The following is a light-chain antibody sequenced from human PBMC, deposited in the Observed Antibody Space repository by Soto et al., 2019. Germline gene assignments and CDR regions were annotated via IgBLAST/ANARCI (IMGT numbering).Light chain of an antibody. CDR3: QQYNNWPFS. J-gene: IGKJ3*01. CDR2: GAS. Sequence: EIVMTQSPATLSVSPGERATLSCRASQSVSSNLAWYQQKPGQAPRLLIYGASIRATGIAARFSGSGSGTEFTLTISSLQSEDFAVYYGQQYNNWPFSFGPGTKVDIK. CDR1: QSVSSN. V-gene: IGKV3-15*01.